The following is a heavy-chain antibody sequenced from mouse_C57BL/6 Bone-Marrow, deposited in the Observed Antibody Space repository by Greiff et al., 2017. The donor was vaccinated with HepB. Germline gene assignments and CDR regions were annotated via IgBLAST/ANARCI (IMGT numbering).Heavy chain of an antibody. CDR2: IHPNSGST. J-gene: IGHJ3*01. Sequence: VQLQQPGAELVKPGASVKLSCKASGYTFTSYWMHWVKQRPGQGLEWIGMIHPNSGSTNYNEKFKSKATLTVDKSSSTAYMQLSSLTSEDSAVYYGARRLRRAWFAYWGQGTLVTVSA. CDR1: GYTFTSYW. V-gene: IGHV1-64*01. CDR3: ARRLRRAWFAY. D-gene: IGHD2-4*01.